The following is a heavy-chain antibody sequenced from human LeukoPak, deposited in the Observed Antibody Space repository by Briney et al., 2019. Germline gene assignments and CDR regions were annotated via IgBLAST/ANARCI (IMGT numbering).Heavy chain of an antibody. V-gene: IGHV3-7*02. CDR2: IKQDGREM. Sequence: GPSLRLSCLASGFTLSTSWMSWVRLAPGKGLECVTSIKQDGREMFYVDSVRGRFTISRDNVKNSLFLQMNSLRDEDTAVYYCAAGWALDYRGQGTLVTVSS. CDR3: AAGWALDY. CDR1: GFTLSTSW. J-gene: IGHJ4*02. D-gene: IGHD3-16*01.